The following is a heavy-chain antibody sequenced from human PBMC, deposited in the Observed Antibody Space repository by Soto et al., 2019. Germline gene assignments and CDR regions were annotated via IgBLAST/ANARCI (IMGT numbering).Heavy chain of an antibody. V-gene: IGHV1-69*02. CDR2: IIPILGIA. CDR1: GGTFSSYT. CDR3: ARGTDYYDSSGYSPADY. D-gene: IGHD3-22*01. Sequence: QVQLVQSGAEVKKPGSSVKVSCKASGGTFSSYTISWVRQAPGQGLEWMGRIIPILGIANYAQKFQGRVTITADKSTSTAYMELSSLRSEDTAVYYCARGTDYYDSSGYSPADYWGQGTLVTVSS. J-gene: IGHJ4*02.